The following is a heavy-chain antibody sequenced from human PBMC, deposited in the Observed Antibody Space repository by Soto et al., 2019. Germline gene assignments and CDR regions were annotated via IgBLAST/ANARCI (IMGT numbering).Heavy chain of an antibody. CDR3: AKGWKTGGFDY. V-gene: IGHV3-23*01. Sequence: EVQLLESGGGLVQPGGSLRLSCAASGFTFSSNAMTWVRQAPGKGLEWVSSISGSCGSTYYADSAKGRVTISRDNSKNTLYLQMNSLRAEDTAVYYCAKGWKTGGFDYWGQGILVTVSS. J-gene: IGHJ4*02. CDR2: ISGSCGST. D-gene: IGHD1-1*01. CDR1: GFTFSSNA.